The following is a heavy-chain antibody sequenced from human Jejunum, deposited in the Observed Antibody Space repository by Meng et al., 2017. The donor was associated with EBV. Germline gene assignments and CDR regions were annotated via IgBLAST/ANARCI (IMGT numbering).Heavy chain of an antibody. D-gene: IGHD4-17*01. J-gene: IGHJ4*02. CDR2: ISTGGSI. Sequence: VELVESGGGLIQPGGSLRLSFAASGFTVSSDYISWVRQAPGKGLEWVSVISTGGSIFYADSVKGRFTISRDNSKNTLYLQMNSLGAEDTAVYYCARHRDVDYHLHYWGQGSLVTVSS. CDR1: GFTVSSDY. CDR3: ARHRDVDYHLHY. V-gene: IGHV3-53*01.